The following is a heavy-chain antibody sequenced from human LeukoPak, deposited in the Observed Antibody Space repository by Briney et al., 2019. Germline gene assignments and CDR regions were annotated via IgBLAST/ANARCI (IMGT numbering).Heavy chain of an antibody. J-gene: IGHJ6*03. CDR1: GYSFTSYW. Sequence: GESLKISCKGSGYSFTSYWIGWVRQMPGKGLEWMGIIYPDDSDTRYSPSFEGQVIISVDKSISTAYLQWSRLKASDTATYYCARHGHCTNGVCYSNYYYYMDVWGKGTTVTVSS. CDR2: IYPDDSDT. V-gene: IGHV5-51*01. CDR3: ARHGHCTNGVCYSNYYYYMDV. D-gene: IGHD2-8*01.